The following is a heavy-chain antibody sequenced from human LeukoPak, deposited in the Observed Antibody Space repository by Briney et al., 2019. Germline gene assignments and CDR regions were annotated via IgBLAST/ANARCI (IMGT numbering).Heavy chain of an antibody. J-gene: IGHJ4*02. CDR2: IYTSGST. Sequence: SETLSLTCTVSGGSISSYYWSWIRQPTGKGLEWIGRIYTSGSTNYNPSLKSRVTISVDTSKNQFSLKLSSVTAADTAVYYCATLGSLTDSSGWYYFDYWGQGTLVTVSS. V-gene: IGHV4-4*07. D-gene: IGHD6-19*01. CDR3: ATLGSLTDSSGWYYFDY. CDR1: GGSISSYY.